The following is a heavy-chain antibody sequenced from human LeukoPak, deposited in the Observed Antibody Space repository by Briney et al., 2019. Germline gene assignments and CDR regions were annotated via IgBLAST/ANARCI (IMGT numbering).Heavy chain of an antibody. J-gene: IGHJ4*02. Sequence: AGGSLRLSCAASGFTFSSYWMSWVRQAPGKGLEWVANIKQDGSEKYYVDSVKGRFTISRDNAKNSLYLQMNSLRAEDTAVYYCARAELGELSLFYFDYWGQGTLVTVSS. CDR3: ARAELGELSLFYFDY. V-gene: IGHV3-7*01. CDR1: GFTFSSYW. CDR2: IKQDGSEK. D-gene: IGHD3-16*02.